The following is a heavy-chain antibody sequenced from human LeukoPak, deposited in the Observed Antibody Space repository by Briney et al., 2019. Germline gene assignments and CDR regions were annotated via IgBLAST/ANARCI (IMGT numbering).Heavy chain of an antibody. CDR2: LSYGGSNK. D-gene: IGHD1-26*01. CDR1: GFTFSSYA. J-gene: IGHJ4*02. V-gene: IGHV3-30-3*01. CDR3: ARDPALKWELPDY. Sequence: GGSLRLSCAASGFTFSSYAMHWVRQAPGKGREGGAVLSYGGSNKYYADSVKGRFTISRDNSKNTLYLQMNSLRAEDTAVYYCARDPALKWELPDYWGQGTLVTVSS.